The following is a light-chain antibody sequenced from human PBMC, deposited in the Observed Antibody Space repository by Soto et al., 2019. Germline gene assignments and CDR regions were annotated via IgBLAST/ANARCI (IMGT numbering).Light chain of an antibody. CDR1: TGAVTSGHH. V-gene: IGLV7-46*01. CDR2: DTS. J-gene: IGLJ3*02. CDR3: LLTFRGPWV. Sequence: QAGLSQDPSLTVSPGGTVTLTCASSTGAVTSGHHPSWFQQKPGQAPRILIFDTSNRHSWTPARFSGSLLGGQAALTLSGAQPEDEAEYYCLLTFRGPWVFGGGTQLTVL.